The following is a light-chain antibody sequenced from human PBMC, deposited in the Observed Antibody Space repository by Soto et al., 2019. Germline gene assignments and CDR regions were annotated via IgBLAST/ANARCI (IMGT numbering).Light chain of an antibody. Sequence: EVVLTQSPATLSLSPGERATLSCRASQSLSSNYLAWYQQRPGQAPRLLIYGASSRAAGIPDRFSGSGSGTDFTLTISRLETEDFAVYYCQQYGSSLTWTFGQGTKVDI. CDR2: GAS. V-gene: IGKV3-20*01. CDR3: QQYGSSLTWT. J-gene: IGKJ1*01. CDR1: QSLSSNY.